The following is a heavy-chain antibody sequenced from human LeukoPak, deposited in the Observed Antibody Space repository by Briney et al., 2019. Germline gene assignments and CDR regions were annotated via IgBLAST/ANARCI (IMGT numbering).Heavy chain of an antibody. CDR1: GGSFSGYY. J-gene: IGHJ4*02. V-gene: IGHV4-34*01. CDR3: ARGLGRD. Sequence: SETLSLTCAVYGGSFSGYYWSWIRQPPGKGLEWIGEINHSGSTNYNPSLKSRVTISVDTSRNHFSLKLSSVTAADTAVYYCARGLGRDWGQGTLVTVSS. CDR2: INHSGST.